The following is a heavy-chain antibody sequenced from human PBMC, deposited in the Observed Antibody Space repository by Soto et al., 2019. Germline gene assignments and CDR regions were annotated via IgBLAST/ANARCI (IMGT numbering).Heavy chain of an antibody. Sequence: GGSLRLSCTATGFTFSSYAMSWVRQAPGKGLEWVSSIRDSVGRTFYADSVKGRFTISRDISKNTLFLQMNSLRADDTAVYYCARTINQYDLPRYFDYWGQGTLVTVSS. D-gene: IGHD3-3*01. CDR2: IRDSVGRT. CDR3: ARTINQYDLPRYFDY. V-gene: IGHV3-23*01. J-gene: IGHJ4*02. CDR1: GFTFSSYA.